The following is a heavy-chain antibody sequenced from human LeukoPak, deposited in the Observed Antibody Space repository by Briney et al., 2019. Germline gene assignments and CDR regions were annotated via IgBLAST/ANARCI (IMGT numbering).Heavy chain of an antibody. J-gene: IGHJ4*02. Sequence: ASVKVSCKSSGYTFIDYFIHWVRQARGQGLEWMGRINSNSCGTEYAQKFQGRVTMTRDTSLSTPYMELSRPTPDDTAVYYCARDFSSTSNCELDYWGQGTLVTVSS. CDR3: ARDFSSTSNCELDY. D-gene: IGHD7-27*01. CDR2: INSNSCGT. CDR1: GYTFIDYF. V-gene: IGHV1-2*06.